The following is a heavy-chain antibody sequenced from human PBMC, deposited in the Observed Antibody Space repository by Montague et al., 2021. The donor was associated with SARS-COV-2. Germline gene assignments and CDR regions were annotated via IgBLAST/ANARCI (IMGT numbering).Heavy chain of an antibody. CDR2: LYFSGSAT. CDR1: GGSVSTYY. V-gene: IGHV4-59*02. Sequence: SETLSLTCTVSGGSVSTYYWSWLRQPPGKGLEWIVFLYFSGSATTYNPSLKSRVTISIDTSKNQFSPNLSSVAAADTAVYFCARDQGLRGWFDPWGQGTLVAVSS. J-gene: IGHJ5*02. CDR3: ARDQGLRGWFDP.